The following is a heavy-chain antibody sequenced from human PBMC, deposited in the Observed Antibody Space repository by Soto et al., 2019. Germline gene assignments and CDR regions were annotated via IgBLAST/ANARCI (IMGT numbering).Heavy chain of an antibody. D-gene: IGHD6-13*01. CDR3: ARGTTSIGSWPFDY. CDR1: GGSISSSNW. J-gene: IGHJ4*02. V-gene: IGHV4-4*02. CDR2: IYHSGST. Sequence: QVQLQESGPGLVKPSGTLSLTCAVSGGSISSSNWWSWVRQPPGKGLEWIGEIYHSGSTNYNPSLTSRVTMSVDKSTSPFSRKLRSVTAAATAVYYCARGTTSIGSWPFDYWGQGTLVTVSS.